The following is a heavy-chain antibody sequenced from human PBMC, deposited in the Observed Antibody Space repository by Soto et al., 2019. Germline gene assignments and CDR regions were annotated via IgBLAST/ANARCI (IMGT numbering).Heavy chain of an antibody. J-gene: IGHJ4*02. CDR3: ATAFQLQAY. V-gene: IGHV1-69*02. CDR2: IIPVLGLT. Sequence: QVQLVQSGAEVKKPGSWVKVSCKASGGSFNSYAISWVRQAPGQGLEWMGRIIPVLGLTNCAEKFQGRFTITADTADKSTTVAYMELTSLRSEDTALYYCATAFQLQAYWGQGTLVTVSS. CDR1: GGSFNSYA. D-gene: IGHD1-1*01.